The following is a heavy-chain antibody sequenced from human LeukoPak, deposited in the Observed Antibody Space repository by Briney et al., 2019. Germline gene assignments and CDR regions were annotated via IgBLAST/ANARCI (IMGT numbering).Heavy chain of an antibody. CDR3: AKDDLGGIVGASYFDY. CDR2: ISGSGGST. D-gene: IGHD1-26*01. CDR1: GFTFSSYA. J-gene: IGHJ4*02. V-gene: IGHV3-23*01. Sequence: GGSLRLSCAASGFTFSSYAMSWVRQAPGKGLEWVSAISGSGGSTYYADSVKARFTISRDNSKNTLYLQMNSLRAEDTAVYYCAKDDLGGIVGASYFDYWGQGTLVTVSS.